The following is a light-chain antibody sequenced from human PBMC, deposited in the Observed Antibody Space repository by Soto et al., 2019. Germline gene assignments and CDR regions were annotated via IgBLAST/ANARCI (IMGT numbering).Light chain of an antibody. CDR2: YAS. Sequence: AIQLTPSPSSPSASVGDRVTLTFWASQGISSALAWIPQKLREAPKFLIYYASALEIGVPSEFNGSGSGKVFTLPISSLQPEDFATYYCQQFNSIPFPFGQGTRLEIK. V-gene: IGKV1-13*02. J-gene: IGKJ5*01. CDR3: QQFNSIPFP. CDR1: QGISSA.